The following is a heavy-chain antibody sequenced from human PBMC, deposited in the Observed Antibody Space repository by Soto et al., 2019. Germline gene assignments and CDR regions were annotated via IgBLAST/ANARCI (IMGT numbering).Heavy chain of an antibody. CDR1: GFTFSSYG. Sequence: QVQLVESGGGVVQPGRSLRLCCAASGFTFSSYGMHWVRQAPGKGLEWVAVIWYDGSNKYYADSVKGRFTISRDNSKNTLYLQMNSLRAEDTAVYYCGIAAAGTPADFDYWGQGTLVTVSS. CDR3: GIAAAGTPADFDY. J-gene: IGHJ4*02. D-gene: IGHD6-13*01. CDR2: IWYDGSNK. V-gene: IGHV3-33*01.